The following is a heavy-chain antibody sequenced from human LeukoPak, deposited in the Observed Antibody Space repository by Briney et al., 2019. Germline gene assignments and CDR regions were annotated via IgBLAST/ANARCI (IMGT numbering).Heavy chain of an antibody. D-gene: IGHD6-19*01. CDR1: GGSISTYY. CDR3: ARHKYSSGWPPEGAFDI. Sequence: PSETLSLTCTVSGGSISTYYWSWIRQPPGKGLEWIGYIYYSGSTNYKPSLKSRVTISVETSKNQFSLKLSSVTAADTAVYYCARHKYSSGWPPEGAFDIWGQGTMVTVSS. J-gene: IGHJ3*02. CDR2: IYYSGST. V-gene: IGHV4-59*08.